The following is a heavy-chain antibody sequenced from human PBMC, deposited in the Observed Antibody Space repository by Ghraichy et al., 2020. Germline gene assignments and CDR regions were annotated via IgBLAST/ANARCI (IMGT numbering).Heavy chain of an antibody. Sequence: ASVKVSCKASGYTFTSYAMHWVRQAPGQRLEWMGWINAGNGNTKYSQKFQGRVTITRDTSASTAYMELSSLRSEDTAVYYCARGGGSLVGANDYWGQGTLVTVSS. D-gene: IGHD1-26*01. J-gene: IGHJ4*02. CDR3: ARGGGSLVGANDY. V-gene: IGHV1-3*01. CDR1: GYTFTSYA. CDR2: INAGNGNT.